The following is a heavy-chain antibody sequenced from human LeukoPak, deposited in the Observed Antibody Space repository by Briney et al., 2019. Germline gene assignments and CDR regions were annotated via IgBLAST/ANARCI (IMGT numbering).Heavy chain of an antibody. CDR2: INPDSGGT. Sequence: ASVKVSCKASGYTFAGYYIHWVRQAPGQGLEWMGWINPDSGGTNYAQKFQGRVTMTRDTSIRIAYMELSRLRSDDTAVYYCARVLFYSSGNKSNRVDYWGQGTLVTVSS. CDR3: ARVLFYSSGNKSNRVDY. CDR1: GYTFAGYY. V-gene: IGHV1-2*02. D-gene: IGHD6-19*01. J-gene: IGHJ4*02.